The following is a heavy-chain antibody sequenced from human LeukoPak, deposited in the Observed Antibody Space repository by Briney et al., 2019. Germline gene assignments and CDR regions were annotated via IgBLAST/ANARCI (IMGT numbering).Heavy chain of an antibody. CDR3: ARDKIVGATYFDC. CDR2: IRQDGSEI. D-gene: IGHD1-26*01. V-gene: IGHV3-7*01. J-gene: IGHJ4*02. Sequence: GGLRISFAASGIPFSNYWVRWGRPAPGEGVEGVANIRQDGSEIYYVDSVKGRFTISRDNAKNSLFLQMNSLRAEDTAVYYCARDKIVGATYFDCWGQGTLVTVSS. CDR1: GIPFSNYW.